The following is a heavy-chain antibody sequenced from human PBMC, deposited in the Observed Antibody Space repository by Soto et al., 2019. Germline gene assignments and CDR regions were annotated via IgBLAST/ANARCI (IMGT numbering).Heavy chain of an antibody. V-gene: IGHV4-31*03. CDR1: GGSVSSDDYS. CDR2: IPDSGGT. J-gene: IGHJ4*02. Sequence: QAQLQESGPGLLKPAQTLSVTCTVSGGSVSSDDYSWSWIRQHPGRGLEWIGYIPDSGGTYYNPSLEGRVTVSVDTSKNQFSLRLRSVTAADTAVYYCARAMANYFDYWGQGTVVTAAS. D-gene: IGHD2-8*01. CDR3: ARAMANYFDY.